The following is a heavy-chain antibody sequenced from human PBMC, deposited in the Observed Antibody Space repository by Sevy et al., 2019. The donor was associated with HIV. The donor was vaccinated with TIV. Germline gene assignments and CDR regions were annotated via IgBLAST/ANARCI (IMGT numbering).Heavy chain of an antibody. V-gene: IGHV3-21*01. CDR2: ISSGSSYI. D-gene: IGHD3-10*01. CDR1: GFTFSNYF. Sequence: GGSLRLSCAASGFTFSNYFMNWVRQAPGKGLEWVSSISSGSSYIYYADSLKGRFTISRDNAKNSLYLQMNSLRAEDTAVYYCARGDYYGSLYYFDYWGPGTLVTVSS. J-gene: IGHJ4*02. CDR3: ARGDYYGSLYYFDY.